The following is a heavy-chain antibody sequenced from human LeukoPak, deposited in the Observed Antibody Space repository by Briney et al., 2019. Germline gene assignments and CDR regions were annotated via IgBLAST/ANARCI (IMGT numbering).Heavy chain of an antibody. CDR2: THLRRHS. Sequence: SETLSLTCTVSGGSISSYYWSWVRQPPGQGLEYIGYTHLRRHSSQNHSRHSRLSMALDTSKNQSSLYLTSVTATDTAVYRCARGGWSRDLWGQGPLVSVSS. CDR3: ARGGWSRDL. CDR1: GGSISSYY. D-gene: IGHD6-19*01. V-gene: IGHV4-59*01. J-gene: IGHJ5*02.